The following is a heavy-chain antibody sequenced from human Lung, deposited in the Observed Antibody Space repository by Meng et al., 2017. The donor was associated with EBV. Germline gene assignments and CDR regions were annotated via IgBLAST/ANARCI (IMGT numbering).Heavy chain of an antibody. CDR2: VYRSGST. CDR1: SGSISSDTSS. CDR3: ARAKWGHSYGSEALYFDH. V-gene: IGHV4-30-2*01. D-gene: IGHD5-18*01. J-gene: IGHJ4*02. Sequence: QLRLPGPGSGLVKPSQTRSLTCAVSSGSISSDTSSWNWIRQRPGKGLEWIGFVYRSGSTYYNPSLKSRVIISVDRSNNQFSLELNSVSAADTAVYYCARAKWGHSYGSEALYFDHWGPGTLVTVSS.